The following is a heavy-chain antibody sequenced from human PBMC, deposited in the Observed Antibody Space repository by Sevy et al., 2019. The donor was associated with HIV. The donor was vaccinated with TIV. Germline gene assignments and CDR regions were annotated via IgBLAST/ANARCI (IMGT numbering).Heavy chain of an antibody. Sequence: GGSLRLSCTASGFILSRYGMHWVRQAPGKGLEWVAGIWYDGSNKYYADSVKGRFTISRDNSKNTLTLQMNSLRAEDTAVYYCARDHEKDGDLGDYYYFAMDVWGQGTTVTVSS. V-gene: IGHV3-33*01. D-gene: IGHD4-17*01. CDR1: GFILSRYG. CDR3: ARDHEKDGDLGDYYYFAMDV. CDR2: IWYDGSNK. J-gene: IGHJ6*02.